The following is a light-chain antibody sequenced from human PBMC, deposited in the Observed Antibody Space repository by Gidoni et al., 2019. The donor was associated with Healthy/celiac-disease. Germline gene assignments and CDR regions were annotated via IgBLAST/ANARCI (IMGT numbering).Light chain of an antibody. V-gene: IGKV3-11*01. CDR1: QSVSSY. CDR2: DAS. Sequence: IVSTQSPATLSLSPGERATLSCRASQSVSSYLAWYQQKPGQAPRLLIYDASNRATGIPARFSGSGSGTDFTLTISSLEPEDFAVYYCQQRSNWPSFGPGTKVDIK. J-gene: IGKJ3*01. CDR3: QQRSNWPS.